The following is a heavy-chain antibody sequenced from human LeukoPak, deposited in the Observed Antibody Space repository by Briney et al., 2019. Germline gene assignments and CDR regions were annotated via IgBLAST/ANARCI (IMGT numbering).Heavy chain of an antibody. D-gene: IGHD3-10*01. CDR3: VGLGENY. V-gene: IGHV3-64D*06. CDR2: ISSSGDNT. CDR1: GFSFSSFA. J-gene: IGHJ4*02. Sequence: GGSLRLSCSASGFSFSSFAMHWVRQAPGEGLEYVSAISSSGDNTYYADPVKGRVTTSRDNSRNTLYLQTSNLRAEDTAVYYCVGLGENYWGQGTLVTVSS.